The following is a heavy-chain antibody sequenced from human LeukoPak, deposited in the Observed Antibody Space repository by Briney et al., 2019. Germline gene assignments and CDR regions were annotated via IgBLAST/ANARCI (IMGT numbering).Heavy chain of an antibody. Sequence: SETLSLTCIVSGGSISSYYWSWIRQPPGKGLEWIGYIYHTGSNNYSPSLKSRVTMSVDTSKNQFSLKLSSVTAADTAVYYCARHAMVYTAMVVYNWFDPWGQGTLVTVSS. CDR1: GGSISSYY. CDR3: ARHAMVYTAMVVYNWFDP. J-gene: IGHJ5*02. D-gene: IGHD5-18*01. V-gene: IGHV4-59*08. CDR2: IYHTGSN.